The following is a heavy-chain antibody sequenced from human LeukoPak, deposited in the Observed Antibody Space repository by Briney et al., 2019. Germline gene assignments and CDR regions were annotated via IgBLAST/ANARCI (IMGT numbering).Heavy chain of an antibody. J-gene: IGHJ3*02. V-gene: IGHV2-5*01. Sequence: SRPTLVKPTQTLTLTCTFSGFSLSTSGVGVGWIRQPPGKALEWLALIYWNDDKRYRPSLNSRLTITKDTSKNQVVLIMTKMDPVVTATYYCAHMVNTVTMSWGAFDIWGQGTMVTVSS. CDR2: IYWNDDK. D-gene: IGHD4-17*01. CDR1: GFSLSTSGVG. CDR3: AHMVNTVTMSWGAFDI.